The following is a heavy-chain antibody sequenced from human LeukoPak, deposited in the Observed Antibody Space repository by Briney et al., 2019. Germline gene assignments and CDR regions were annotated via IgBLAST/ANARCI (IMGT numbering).Heavy chain of an antibody. CDR2: ISSDGNNK. J-gene: IGHJ6*03. Sequence: VGSLRLSCAASGFTFSSYAMYWVREAPGKGLEWVAIISSDGNNKYYADSVKGRFTISRDNSKNTLYLQMNSLRAEDAAVYYCARGDSNYGHYYYYMDVWGKGTTVTDSS. D-gene: IGHD4-11*01. CDR1: GFTFSSYA. V-gene: IGHV3-30*04. CDR3: ARGDSNYGHYYYYMDV.